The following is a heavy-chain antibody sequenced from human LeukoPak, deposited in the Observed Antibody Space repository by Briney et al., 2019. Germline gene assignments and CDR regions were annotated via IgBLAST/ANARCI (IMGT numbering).Heavy chain of an antibody. V-gene: IGHV4-38-2*02. CDR3: ARDLDYYDSSGYYYNSAFDI. CDR1: GGSFSGYY. Sequence: SETLSLTCAVYGGSFSGYYWGWLRQPPGKGLEWIGSIYHSGSTYYNPSLTSRVTISVDTSKNPFSLKLSSVTAADTAVYYCARDLDYYDSSGYYYNSAFDIWGQGTMVTVSS. CDR2: IYHSGST. J-gene: IGHJ3*02. D-gene: IGHD3-22*01.